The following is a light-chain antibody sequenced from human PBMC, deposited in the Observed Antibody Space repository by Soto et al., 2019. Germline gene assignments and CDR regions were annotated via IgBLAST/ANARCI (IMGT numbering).Light chain of an antibody. CDR2: WAS. V-gene: IGKV4-1*01. J-gene: IGKJ1*01. Sequence: DIVMTQSPDSLAVSLGERATINCKYSQSDLYSSNNKNYLAWYRQKLGQPPQLLIYWASSRESGVPDRFSDSGSWTDFTLTISSLQAEDVAVYYSQQYYSTPRTFGQGTNVEIK. CDR3: QQYYSTPRT. CDR1: QSDLYSSNNKNY.